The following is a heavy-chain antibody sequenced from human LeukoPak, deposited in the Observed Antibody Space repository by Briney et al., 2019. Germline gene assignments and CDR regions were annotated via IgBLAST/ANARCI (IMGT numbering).Heavy chain of an antibody. CDR3: ATGHSYGSDY. CDR1: GLTFSDFW. V-gene: IGHV3-74*01. J-gene: IGHJ4*02. CDR2: VKGDGRTT. Sequence: GGSLRLSCAASGLTFSDFWMHWVRQPPGKGLVWVALVKGDGRTTIYADSVKGRFTISRDNAKNPLYLQMNSLRADDSGVYYCATGHSYGSDYCGQGVLVTVSS. D-gene: IGHD5-18*01.